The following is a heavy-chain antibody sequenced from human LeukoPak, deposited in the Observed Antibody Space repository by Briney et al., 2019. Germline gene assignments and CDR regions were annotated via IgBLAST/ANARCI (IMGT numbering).Heavy chain of an antibody. CDR2: IKSKTDGGAT. CDR3: TTRASYYDFWKTDY. J-gene: IGHJ4*02. Sequence: GGSLRLSCAASGFTFNNAWMSWVRQAPGKGLEWVGRIKSKTDGGATDYAAPVKGRFTISRDDSENTLYLQMNSLKTEDTAVYYCTTRASYYDFWKTDYWGQGTLVTVSS. V-gene: IGHV3-15*01. D-gene: IGHD3-3*01. CDR1: GFTFNNAW.